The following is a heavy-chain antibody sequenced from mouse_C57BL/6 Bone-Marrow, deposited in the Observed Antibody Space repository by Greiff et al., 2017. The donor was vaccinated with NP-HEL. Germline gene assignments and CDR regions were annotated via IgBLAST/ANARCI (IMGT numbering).Heavy chain of an antibody. CDR2: IYPGSGST. CDR3: ARKDYGSSYDYFDY. CDR1: GYTFTSYW. V-gene: IGHV1-55*01. J-gene: IGHJ2*01. D-gene: IGHD1-1*01. Sequence: QVQLQQPGAELVKPGASVKMSCKASGYTFTSYWITWVKQRPGQGLEWIGDIYPGSGSTNYNEKFKSKATLTVDTSSSTAYMQLSSLTSEDSAVYYGARKDYGSSYDYFDYWGQGTTLTVSS.